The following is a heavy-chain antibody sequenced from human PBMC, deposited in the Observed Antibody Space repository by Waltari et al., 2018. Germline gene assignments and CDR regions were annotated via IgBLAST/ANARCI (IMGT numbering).Heavy chain of an antibody. V-gene: IGHV4-4*07. CDR1: GGSISSYY. D-gene: IGHD3-3*01. J-gene: IGHJ5*02. Sequence: QVQLQESGPGLVKPSETLSLTCPVSGGSISSYYWSWFRQPAGKGLEWIGRIYTSGSTNYNPSLKSRVTMSVDTSKNQFSLKLSSVTAADTAVYYCARDLGDFWSGWGPFDPWGQGTLVTVSS. CDR3: ARDLGDFWSGWGPFDP. CDR2: IYTSGST.